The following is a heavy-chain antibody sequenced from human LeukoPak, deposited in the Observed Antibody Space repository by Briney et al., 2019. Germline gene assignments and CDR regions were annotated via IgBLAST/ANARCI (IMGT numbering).Heavy chain of an antibody. D-gene: IGHD2-21*02. CDR3: ARESDCGGDCYTGLDY. J-gene: IGHJ4*02. CDR2: ISYDGSNK. V-gene: IGHV3-30-3*01. Sequence: PGGSLRLSCAASGFTFSSYAMHWVRQAPGKGLEWVAVISYDGSNKYYADSVKGRFTISRDNSKNTLYLQMNSLRAEDTAVYYCARESDCGGDCYTGLDYWGQGTLVTVSS. CDR1: GFTFSSYA.